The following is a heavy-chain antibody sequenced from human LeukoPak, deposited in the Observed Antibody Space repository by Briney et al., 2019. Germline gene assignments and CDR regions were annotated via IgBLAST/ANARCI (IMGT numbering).Heavy chain of an antibody. Sequence: SETLSLTCAVYGGSFSGYYWSWIRQPPGKGLEWIGEINHSGSTNYNPSLKSRVTISVDTSKNQFSLNLSSVTAADTAVYYCAREGIAVAGSSTDYWGQGTLVTVSS. V-gene: IGHV4-34*01. CDR1: GGSFSGYY. CDR2: INHSGST. D-gene: IGHD6-19*01. J-gene: IGHJ4*02. CDR3: AREGIAVAGSSTDY.